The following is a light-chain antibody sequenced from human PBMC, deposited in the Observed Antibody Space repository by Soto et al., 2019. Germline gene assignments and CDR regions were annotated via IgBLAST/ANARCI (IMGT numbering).Light chain of an antibody. CDR1: SNDFGNYNY. CDR2: DVS. J-gene: IGLJ1*01. CDR3: TSYIATSTSYV. Sequence: QSVLTQPASVSGSPGQSITISCTGTSNDFGNYNYVSWYQQHPGKAPKLMIYDVSNRPSGVSNRFSGSKSGNTASLTISGLQAEDEADYYCTSYIATSTSYVFGTGTKVTVL. V-gene: IGLV2-14*01.